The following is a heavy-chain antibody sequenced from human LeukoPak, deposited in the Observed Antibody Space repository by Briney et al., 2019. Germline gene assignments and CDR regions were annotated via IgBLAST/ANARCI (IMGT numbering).Heavy chain of an antibody. J-gene: IGHJ4*02. CDR2: ITSSSSYI. V-gene: IGHV3-21*01. D-gene: IGHD7-27*01. CDR3: ARGPPNWGYDY. CDR1: GFTFSSYT. Sequence: GGSLRLSCAASGFTFSSYTMNWVRQAPGKGLEWVSSITSSSSYIYYADSVKGRFTISRDNAKNSLYLQMNSLRAEDTAVYYCARGPPNWGYDYWGPGTLVTVSS.